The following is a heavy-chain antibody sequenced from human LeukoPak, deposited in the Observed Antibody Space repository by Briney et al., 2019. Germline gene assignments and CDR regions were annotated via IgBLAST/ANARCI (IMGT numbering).Heavy chain of an antibody. CDR2: ISSNGDST. CDR3: AKAAYYYYMDV. J-gene: IGHJ6*03. Sequence: GGSLRLSCAASGFSFSGYSMYWVRQAPGKGLEYASAISSNGDSTYYADSVKGRFTISRDNSKNTLYLQMGSLRAEDMGVYYCAKAAYYYYMDVWGKGTTVTVS. CDR1: GFSFSGYS. D-gene: IGHD6-25*01. V-gene: IGHV3-64*02.